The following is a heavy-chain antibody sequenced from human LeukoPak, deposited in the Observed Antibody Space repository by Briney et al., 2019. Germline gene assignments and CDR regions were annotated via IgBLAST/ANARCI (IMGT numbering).Heavy chain of an antibody. D-gene: IGHD3-3*01. V-gene: IGHV3-23*01. CDR2: ISGSGGST. J-gene: IGHJ6*03. Sequence: PGGSLRLSCAASGFTFSSYAMSWVRQAPGKGLEWVSAISGSGGSTYYADSVKGRFTISRDNSKNTLYLQMNSLRAEDTAVYYCAKAKPDYDFWSGYQTYYYYMDVWGQGTTVTVSS. CDR1: GFTFSSYA. CDR3: AKAKPDYDFWSGYQTYYYYMDV.